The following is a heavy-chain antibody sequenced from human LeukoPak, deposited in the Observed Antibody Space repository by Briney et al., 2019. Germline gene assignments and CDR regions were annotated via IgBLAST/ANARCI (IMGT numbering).Heavy chain of an antibody. CDR1: GGSISSYY. J-gene: IGHJ4*02. D-gene: IGHD3-16*01. V-gene: IGHV4-59*12. CDR2: IYYSGST. Sequence: SETLSLTCTVSGGSISSYYWSWLRQPPGKGLGWIGYIYYSGSTNYNPSLKSRVTISVDTSKNQFSLKLSSATAADTAVYYCAREYGGPFDYWGQGTLVTVSS. CDR3: AREYGGPFDY.